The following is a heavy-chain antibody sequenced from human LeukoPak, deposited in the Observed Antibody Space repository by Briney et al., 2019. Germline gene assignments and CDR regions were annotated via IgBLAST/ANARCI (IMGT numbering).Heavy chain of an antibody. CDR1: GGSFSGYY. Sequence: PSETLSLTCAVYGGSFSGYYWSWIRQPPGKGLEWIGEINHSGSTNYNPSLKGRVTISVDTSKNQFSLKLSSVTAADTAVYYCAKGSSRYSSSWNALGLRRTKDAFDIWGQGTVVTVSS. V-gene: IGHV4-34*01. D-gene: IGHD6-13*01. J-gene: IGHJ3*02. CDR2: INHSGST. CDR3: AKGSSRYSSSWNALGLRRTKDAFDI.